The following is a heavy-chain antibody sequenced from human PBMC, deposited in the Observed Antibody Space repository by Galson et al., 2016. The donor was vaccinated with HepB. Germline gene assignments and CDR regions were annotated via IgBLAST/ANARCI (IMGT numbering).Heavy chain of an antibody. V-gene: IGHV2-70*01. CDR3: ARTQTSVTTSYYFDN. CDR2: IDWEDDK. J-gene: IGHJ4*02. D-gene: IGHD4-17*01. CDR1: GFSLNTRGMC. Sequence: PALVKPTQTVTLTCTFSGFSLNTRGMCVSWTRQPPGKALEWLALIDWEDDKYYSTSLKTRLTISKDTSKNQVVLTVANMDPVDTATYYCARTQTSVTTSYYFDNWGQGTLVTVSS.